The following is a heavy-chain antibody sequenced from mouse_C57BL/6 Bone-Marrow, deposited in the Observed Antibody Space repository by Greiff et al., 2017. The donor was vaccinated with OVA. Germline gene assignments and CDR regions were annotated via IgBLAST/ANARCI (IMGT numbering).Heavy chain of an antibody. J-gene: IGHJ3*01. CDR2: ISNGGGST. D-gene: IGHD2-4*01. CDR1: GFTFSDYY. Sequence: DVKLVESGGGLVQPGGSLKLSCAASGFTFSDYYMYWVRQTPEKRLEWVAYISNGGGSTYYPDTVKGRFTISRDNAKNTLYLQMSRLKSEDTAMYYCARHYDYGGEFAYWGQGTLVTVSA. CDR3: ARHYDYGGEFAY. V-gene: IGHV5-12*01.